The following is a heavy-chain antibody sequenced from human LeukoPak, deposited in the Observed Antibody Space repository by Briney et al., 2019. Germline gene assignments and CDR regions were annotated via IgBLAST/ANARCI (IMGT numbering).Heavy chain of an antibody. CDR3: ARCSPGDSSNFYAVLQY. CDR2: ISGSGDNT. D-gene: IGHD3-22*01. CDR1: GFTFSSYA. Sequence: GGSLRLSCAASGFTFSSYAMNWVRQAPGKGLEWISSISGSGDNTYYADSVKGRFTISRDNSKNTLYLQMNSLRAEDTAVYYCARCSPGDSSNFYAVLQYWGQGTQVTVST. V-gene: IGHV3-23*01. J-gene: IGHJ4*02.